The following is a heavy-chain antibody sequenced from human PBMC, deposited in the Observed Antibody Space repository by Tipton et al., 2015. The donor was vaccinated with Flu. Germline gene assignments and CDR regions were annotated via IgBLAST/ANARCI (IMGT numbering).Heavy chain of an antibody. CDR1: GYTFTAYF. Sequence: QLVQSGAEVEKPGASVKVSCKASGYTFTAYFMHWVRQAPGQGLEWMGRINPNSGDANSAQKFQGRVTMTRDTSIGTAYMELSGLRSDDTALYYCARAYYYDSVAYYFDFWGQGSLVTVSS. V-gene: IGHV1-2*06. CDR3: ARAYYYDSVAYYFDF. J-gene: IGHJ4*02. CDR2: INPNSGDA. D-gene: IGHD3-22*01.